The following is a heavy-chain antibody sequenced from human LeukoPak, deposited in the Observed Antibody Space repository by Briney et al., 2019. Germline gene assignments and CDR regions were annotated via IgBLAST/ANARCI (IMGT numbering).Heavy chain of an antibody. D-gene: IGHD5-12*01. Sequence: SETLFLTCTVSGGSISSNIYYWGWIRQPPGKGLEGIVDIYCSGSTYYYPSRKSRLTISVDTSKNQFSLKLSSVTIADTAVYYCARRGGYDFSYDYWGQGILVTVSS. J-gene: IGHJ4*02. CDR3: ARRGGYDFSYDY. V-gene: IGHV4-39*01. CDR1: GGSISSNIYY. CDR2: IYCSGST.